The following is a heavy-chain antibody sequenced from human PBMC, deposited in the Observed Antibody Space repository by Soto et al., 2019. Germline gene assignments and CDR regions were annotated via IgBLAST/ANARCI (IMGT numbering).Heavy chain of an antibody. D-gene: IGHD3-22*01. CDR1: GGSISSYY. CDR3: AREHDSSGRYYFDY. CDR2: IYTSGST. Sequence: SETLSLTCTASGGSISSYYWSWIRQPAGKGLEWIGRIYTSGSTNYNPSLNSRAAMSVDTSKNQFSLKLRSVTAADTAVYYCAREHDSSGRYYFDYWGQGTLVTVS. J-gene: IGHJ4*02. V-gene: IGHV4-4*07.